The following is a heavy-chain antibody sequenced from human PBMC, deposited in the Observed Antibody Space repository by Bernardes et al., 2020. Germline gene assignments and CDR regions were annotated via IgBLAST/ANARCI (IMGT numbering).Heavy chain of an antibody. CDR3: ARGLLNVPRFLRYCSSTSCSSGCWFDP. J-gene: IGHJ5*02. CDR1: GGSFSGYY. Sequence: SETLSLTCAVYGGSFSGYYWSWIRQPPGKGLEWIGEINHSGSTNYNPSLKSRVTISVDMSKNQFSLKLSSVTAADTAVYYCARGLLNVPRFLRYCSSTSCSSGCWFDPWGQGTLVTVSS. V-gene: IGHV4-34*01. CDR2: INHSGST. D-gene: IGHD2-2*01.